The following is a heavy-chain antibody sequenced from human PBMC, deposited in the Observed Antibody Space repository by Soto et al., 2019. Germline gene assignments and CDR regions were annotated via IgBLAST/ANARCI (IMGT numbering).Heavy chain of an antibody. V-gene: IGHV3-30*18. Sequence: GGSLRLSCAASGFTFSSYGMHWVRQAPGKGLEWVAVISYDGSNKYYADSVKGRFTISRDNSKNTLYLQMNSLRAEDTAVYYCAKDPGMVRGVITPGWFDPWGQGTLVTVYS. J-gene: IGHJ5*02. CDR3: AKDPGMVRGVITPGWFDP. CDR2: ISYDGSNK. D-gene: IGHD3-10*01. CDR1: GFTFSSYG.